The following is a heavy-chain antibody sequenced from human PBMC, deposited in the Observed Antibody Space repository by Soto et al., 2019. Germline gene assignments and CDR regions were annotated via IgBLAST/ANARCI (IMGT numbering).Heavy chain of an antibody. CDR2: ISAFNENT. CDR3: VKNSGWFNT. CDR1: GYTFHNYG. J-gene: IGHJ5*02. D-gene: IGHD3-10*01. V-gene: IGHV1-18*01. Sequence: ASVKVSCKASGYTFHNYGVTWVRQAPGQGPECMGRISAFNENTHYAQNFEGRVTMTTDNSHNTLSVQMNNLRVDDTAIYYCVKNSGWFNTWGQGTLVTVSS.